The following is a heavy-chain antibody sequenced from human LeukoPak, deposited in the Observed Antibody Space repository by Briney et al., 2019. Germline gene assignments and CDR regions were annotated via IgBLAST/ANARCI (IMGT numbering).Heavy chain of an antibody. J-gene: IGHJ6*02. CDR1: GFTFSNEW. Sequence: GGSLRLSCAASGFTFSNEWMTWVRQAAGKGLEWVANIKPDGSEKYYADSLKGRFTIPRDNTESSLYLQMNSLRAEDTGVYYCTRAAVSSPGDLWGQGTTVTVSS. CDR3: TRAAVSSPGDL. CDR2: IKPDGSEK. D-gene: IGHD5/OR15-5a*01. V-gene: IGHV3-7*04.